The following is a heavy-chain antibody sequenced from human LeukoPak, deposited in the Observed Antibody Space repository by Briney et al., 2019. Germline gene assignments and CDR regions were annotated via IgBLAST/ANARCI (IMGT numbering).Heavy chain of an antibody. Sequence: GGSLRLSCAASGFTFKIYSMKWVRQAPGKGLEWVSSISSSSSHMYYADSVKGRFTISRNNAKNSLYLQMNTLRAEDTAVYYCARDDTSVHFFDYWGQGTLVTVSS. V-gene: IGHV3-21*01. J-gene: IGHJ4*02. D-gene: IGHD1-1*01. CDR2: ISSSSSHM. CDR1: GFTFKIYS. CDR3: ARDDTSVHFFDY.